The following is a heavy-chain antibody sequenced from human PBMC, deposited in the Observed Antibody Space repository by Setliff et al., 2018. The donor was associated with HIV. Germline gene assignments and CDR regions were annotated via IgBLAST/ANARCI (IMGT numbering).Heavy chain of an antibody. CDR1: RSTFNSHT. D-gene: IGHD3-3*01. CDR3: VRGVQSPPHYSYYYMDV. CDR2: IIPILGVA. Sequence: SVKVSSKASRSTFNSHTTNWVRQAPGQGLDWMGRIIPILGVANYAQRFQGKVTITADKSTSTAYIELTSLRFDDTAMYYCVRGVQSPPHYSYYYMDVWGEGTMVTVSS. V-gene: IGHV1-69*02. J-gene: IGHJ6*03.